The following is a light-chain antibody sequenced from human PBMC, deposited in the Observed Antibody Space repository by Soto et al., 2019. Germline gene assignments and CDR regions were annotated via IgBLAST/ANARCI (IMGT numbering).Light chain of an antibody. V-gene: IGLV2-14*01. CDR3: SSYTGSSTLSV. CDR2: DVS. Sequence: QSALTQPASGAGSPGQSITISCTGTSSDVGSYNYVSWYQQHPGKAPKLMIYDVSNRPSGVSNRFSGSKSGNTASLTISGLQAEDEADYYCSSYTGSSTLSVFGTGTKVTVL. CDR1: SSDVGSYNY. J-gene: IGLJ1*01.